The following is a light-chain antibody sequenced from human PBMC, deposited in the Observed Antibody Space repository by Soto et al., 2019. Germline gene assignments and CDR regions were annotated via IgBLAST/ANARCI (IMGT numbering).Light chain of an antibody. V-gene: IGKV1-5*03. CDR2: KAS. CDR3: QHYNSYSEA. CDR1: QTISSW. J-gene: IGKJ1*01. Sequence: EIQMTQSPSTLSGSVGDRFTLTCRASQTISSWLDWYQQKTGQAPKLLIYKASTLKSGVPSRFSGSGSGTEFTLTISSLQPDDFEPYYCQHYNSYSEAFGQGTKVDIK.